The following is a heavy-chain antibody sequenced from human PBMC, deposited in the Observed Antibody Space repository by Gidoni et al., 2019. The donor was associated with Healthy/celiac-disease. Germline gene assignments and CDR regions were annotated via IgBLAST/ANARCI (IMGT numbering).Heavy chain of an antibody. CDR3: ARGTYYDYVWGSYRPSYFDY. CDR2: ISYDGSNK. Sequence: QVQPVESVGGVFQPGRSLRPSCAASGFTFSSYAMHWVRQAPGKGLEWVEVISYDGSNKYYADSVKGRFTISRDNSKNTLYLKMNSLRAEDTAVYYCARGTYYDYVWGSYRPSYFDYWGQRTLVTVSS. CDR1: GFTFSSYA. V-gene: IGHV3-30-3*01. J-gene: IGHJ4*02. D-gene: IGHD3-16*02.